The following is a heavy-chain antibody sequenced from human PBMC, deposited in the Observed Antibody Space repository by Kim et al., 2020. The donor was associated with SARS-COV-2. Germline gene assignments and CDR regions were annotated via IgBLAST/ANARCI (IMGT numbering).Heavy chain of an antibody. CDR2: IYYSGST. Sequence: SETLSLTCTVSGGSISSSSYYWGWIRQPPGKGLEWIGSIYYSGSTYYNPSLKSRVTISVDTSKNQFSLKLSSVTAADTAVYYCARQISTGDYGPDDAFDIWGQGTMVTVSS. V-gene: IGHV4-39*01. J-gene: IGHJ3*02. CDR3: ARQISTGDYGPDDAFDI. CDR1: GGSISSSSYY. D-gene: IGHD4-17*01.